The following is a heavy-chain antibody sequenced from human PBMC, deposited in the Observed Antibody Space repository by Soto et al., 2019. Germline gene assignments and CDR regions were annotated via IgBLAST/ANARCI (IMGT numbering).Heavy chain of an antibody. Sequence: QVQLVQSGADVKKPGASVKVSCKASGYTFTRFGINWVLQAPGQGLEWMGWISGYNGNTTYAQNLQDRVTMTRDTSTSTAYMELRSLRSDDTAVYYCATPTDFYSYAMDVWGQGTTVTVSS. CDR2: ISGYNGNT. CDR1: GYTFTRFG. J-gene: IGHJ6*02. V-gene: IGHV1-18*01. CDR3: ATPTDFYSYAMDV.